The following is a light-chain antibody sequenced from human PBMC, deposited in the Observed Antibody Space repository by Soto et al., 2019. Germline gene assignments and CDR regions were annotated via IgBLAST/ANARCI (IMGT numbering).Light chain of an antibody. CDR3: QQYNSYRWT. Sequence: DIQMTQSPSTLAASVGDRVTITCRASQSISSWVAWYQQKPGKAPKLLIYDASSMKSRVPFRFSGSGSGTEFTLTISSLQPDDFATYYCQQYNSYRWTFGQGTKVEIK. V-gene: IGKV1-5*01. J-gene: IGKJ1*01. CDR2: DAS. CDR1: QSISSW.